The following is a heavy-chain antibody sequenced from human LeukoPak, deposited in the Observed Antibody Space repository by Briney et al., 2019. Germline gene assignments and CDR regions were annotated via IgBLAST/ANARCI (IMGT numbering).Heavy chain of an antibody. V-gene: IGHV3-23*01. D-gene: IGHD3-10*01. Sequence: ETLSLTCAVYGGSFSGYYWSWIRQPPGKGLEWVSAISGSGGSTYYADSVKGRFTISRDNSKNTLYLQMNSLRAEDTAVYYCAKDQDYHGSIDAFDIWGQGTMVTVSS. CDR2: ISGSGGST. CDR1: GGSFSGYY. CDR3: AKDQDYHGSIDAFDI. J-gene: IGHJ3*02.